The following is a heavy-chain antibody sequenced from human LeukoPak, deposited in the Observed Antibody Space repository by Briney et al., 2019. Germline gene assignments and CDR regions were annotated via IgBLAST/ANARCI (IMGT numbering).Heavy chain of an antibody. J-gene: IGHJ4*02. CDR1: GGSISSTNW. Sequence: PSETLSLTCGVSGGSISSTNWWSWVRQPPGQGLEWIGEISLSGVTNYNPSLKSRVTMSLDRSKNPLSLTLTYVTAADTAVYYCSRESGAFSPFGYWGQGTLVTASS. CDR3: SRESGAFSPFGY. D-gene: IGHD1-26*01. CDR2: ISLSGVT. V-gene: IGHV4-4*02.